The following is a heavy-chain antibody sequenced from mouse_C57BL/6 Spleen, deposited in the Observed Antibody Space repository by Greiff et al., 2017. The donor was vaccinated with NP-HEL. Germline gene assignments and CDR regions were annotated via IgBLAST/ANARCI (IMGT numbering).Heavy chain of an antibody. CDR2: INPNNGGT. J-gene: IGHJ4*01. V-gene: IGHV1-18*01. D-gene: IGHD2-4*01. CDR3: ARGGDYDDGYAMDY. CDR1: GYTFTDYN. Sequence: LKESGPELVKPGASVKIPCKASGYTFTDYNMDWVKQSHGKSLEWMGDINPNNGGTIYNQKFTGKATLTVDKSSSTAYMELRSLTSEDTAVYYCARGGDYDDGYAMDYWGQGTSVTVSS.